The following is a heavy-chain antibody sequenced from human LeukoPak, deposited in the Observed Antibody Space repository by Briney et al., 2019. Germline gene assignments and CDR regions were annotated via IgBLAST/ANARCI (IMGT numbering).Heavy chain of an antibody. CDR1: GGSVSSGSYY. J-gene: IGHJ5*02. Sequence: SETLSLTCTVSGGSVSSGSYYWSWIRQPSGKGLEWIGDIYYSGSTNYNPSLKSRVTISVDTSKNQFSLKLSSVTAADTAVYYCARDYRGPDWFDPWGQGTLVTVSS. CDR3: ARDYRGPDWFDP. D-gene: IGHD5-12*01. CDR2: IYYSGST. V-gene: IGHV4-61*01.